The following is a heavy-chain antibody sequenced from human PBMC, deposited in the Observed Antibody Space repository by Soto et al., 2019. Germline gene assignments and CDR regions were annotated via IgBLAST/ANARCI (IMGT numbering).Heavy chain of an antibody. Sequence: ASVKVSCKASGYTFTSYYMHWVRQAPGQGLEWMGRINPSGGNASYAQKFQGRVTITRDTSTSTVYMELSSLRSEDTAVYYCAREEDFQAFDYWGQGTLVTVSS. CDR2: INPSGGNA. CDR3: AREEDFQAFDY. CDR1: GYTFTSYY. V-gene: IGHV1-46*01. J-gene: IGHJ4*02. D-gene: IGHD3-3*01.